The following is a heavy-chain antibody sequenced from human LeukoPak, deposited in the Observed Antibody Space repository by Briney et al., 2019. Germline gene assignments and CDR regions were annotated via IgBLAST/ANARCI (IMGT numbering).Heavy chain of an antibody. J-gene: IGHJ4*02. CDR2: ISSSSSYI. CDR3: ARELFYYDSSGNFDY. CDR1: RFTFSSYS. D-gene: IGHD3-22*01. Sequence: PGGSLRLSCAASRFTFSSYSMNWVRQAPGKGLEWVSSISSSSSYIYYADSVKGRFTISRDNAKNSLYLQMNSLRAEDTAVYYCARELFYYDSSGNFDYWGQGTLVTVSS. V-gene: IGHV3-21*01.